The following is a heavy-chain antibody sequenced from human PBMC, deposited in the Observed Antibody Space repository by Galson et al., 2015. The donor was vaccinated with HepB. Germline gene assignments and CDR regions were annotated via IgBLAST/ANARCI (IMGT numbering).Heavy chain of an antibody. V-gene: IGHV3-53*01. CDR3: ARATYYYDSSGSGADAFDI. Sequence: SLRLSCAASGFTVSSNYMSWVRQAPGKGLEWVSVIYSGGSTYYADSVKGRFTISRDNSKNTLYLQMNSLRAEDTAVYYCARATYYYDSSGSGADAFDIWGQGTMVTVSS. CDR1: GFTVSSNY. D-gene: IGHD3-22*01. J-gene: IGHJ3*02. CDR2: IYSGGST.